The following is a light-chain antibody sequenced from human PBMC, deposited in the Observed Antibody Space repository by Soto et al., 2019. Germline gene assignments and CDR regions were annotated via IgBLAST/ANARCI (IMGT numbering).Light chain of an antibody. CDR2: DAS. CDR1: QSVSRY. CDR3: QQRSSWPLT. V-gene: IGKV3-11*01. Sequence: DIVLTQSPATLSLSPGERATLSCRASQSVSRYLAWYQQKPGQAPRLLIYDASNRATGIPARFSGSGSGTDFILTISSLEPEDFAVYYCQQRSSWPLTFGGGTKVEIK. J-gene: IGKJ4*01.